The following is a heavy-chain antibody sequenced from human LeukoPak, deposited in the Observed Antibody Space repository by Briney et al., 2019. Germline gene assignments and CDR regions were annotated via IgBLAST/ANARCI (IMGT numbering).Heavy chain of an antibody. V-gene: IGHV4-39*07. D-gene: IGHD1-26*01. CDR1: GGSISSSSYY. CDR2: IYSSGST. J-gene: IGHJ5*02. CDR3: ARIVGAPNWSDP. Sequence: SETLSLTCTVSGGSISSSSYYWGWIRQPPGKGLEWIGSIYSSGSTYYNPSLKSRVTISVDTSKNQFSLKLSSVTAADTAVYYCARIVGAPNWSDPWGQGTLVNVSS.